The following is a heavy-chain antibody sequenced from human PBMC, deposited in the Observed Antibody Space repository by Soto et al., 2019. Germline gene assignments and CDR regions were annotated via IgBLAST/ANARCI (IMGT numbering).Heavy chain of an antibody. V-gene: IGHV3-21*01. CDR1: GFTFSSYS. CDR3: ARDSGSRGWYRGLFDY. D-gene: IGHD6-19*01. CDR2: ISSSSSYI. J-gene: IGHJ4*02. Sequence: GGSLRLSCAASGFTFSSYSMNWVRQAPGKGLEWVSSISSSSSYIYYADSVKGRFTISRDNAKNSLYLQMNSLRAEDTAVYYCARDSGSRGWYRGLFDYWGQGTLVTVSS.